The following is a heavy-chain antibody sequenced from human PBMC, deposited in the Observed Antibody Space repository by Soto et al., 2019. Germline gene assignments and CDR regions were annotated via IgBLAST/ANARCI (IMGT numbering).Heavy chain of an antibody. Sequence: PGGSLRLSCAASGFTVSSNYMSWVRQAPGKGLEWVSVIYSGGSTYYADSVKGRFTISRDNSKNTLYLQMNSLRAEDTAVYYCARETSGYDPYFDYWGQGTLVTVSS. J-gene: IGHJ4*02. D-gene: IGHD5-12*01. V-gene: IGHV3-53*01. CDR2: IYSGGST. CDR3: ARETSGYDPYFDY. CDR1: GFTVSSNY.